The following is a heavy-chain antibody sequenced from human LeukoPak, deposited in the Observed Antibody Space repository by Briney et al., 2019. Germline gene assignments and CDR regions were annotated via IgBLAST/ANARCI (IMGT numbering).Heavy chain of an antibody. CDR1: GFTFGNYW. CDR3: AKDKDTPATAQPQRGYFES. CDR2: IKQAGSEK. D-gene: IGHD2-21*02. V-gene: IGHV3-7*01. J-gene: IGHJ4*02. Sequence: GGSLRLSCAASGFTFGNYWMSWVRQAPGKGLEWMANIKQAGSEKNYVDSVKGRFTISRDNSKNTVDLQMNSLGVEDTAVYFCAKDKDTPATAQPQRGYFESWGQGTLVTVSS.